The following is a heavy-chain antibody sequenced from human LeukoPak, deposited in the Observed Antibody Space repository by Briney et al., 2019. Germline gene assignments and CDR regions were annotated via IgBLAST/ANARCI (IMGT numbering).Heavy chain of an antibody. CDR3: ARSSFGAGSKPYWVDH. CDR2: YSGST. J-gene: IGHJ5*02. V-gene: IGHV4-39*01. Sequence: TSETLSLTCTVSGGSISSSSYYWGWIRQPPGKGLECIGSYSGSTYYNPSLKSRVTISVDTSKNQFSLKLTSVTAADTAVYYCARSSFGAGSKPYWVDHWGQGTLVTVSS. D-gene: IGHD3-10*01. CDR1: GGSISSSSYY.